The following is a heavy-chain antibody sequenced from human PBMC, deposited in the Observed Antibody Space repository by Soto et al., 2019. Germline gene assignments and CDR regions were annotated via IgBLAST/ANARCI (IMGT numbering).Heavy chain of an antibody. V-gene: IGHV4-61*01. D-gene: IGHD2-15*01. CDR1: GGSVSSGSYY. CDR2: IYYSGST. Sequence: SETLSLTCTVSGGSVSSGSYYWSWIRQPPGKGLEWIGYIYYSGSTNYNPSLKSRVTISVDTSKNQFSLKLSSVTAADTAVYYCARVRVLKRYCSGGSCPEFDYWGQGTLVTVSS. CDR3: ARVRVLKRYCSGGSCPEFDY. J-gene: IGHJ4*02.